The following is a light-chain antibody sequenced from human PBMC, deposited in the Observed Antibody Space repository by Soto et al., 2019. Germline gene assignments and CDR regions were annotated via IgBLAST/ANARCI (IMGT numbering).Light chain of an antibody. V-gene: IGLV1-44*01. J-gene: IGLJ1*01. CDR1: SSNIGTNT. Sequence: SVLTQPHSASGTPGQRVTISCSGSSSNIGTNTVNWYQRPPGSAPKLLMFVNSQRPSGVPDRFSGSKSGTSASLAISGLQSEDEADYYCAAWDDSLNGLVFGAGTKVTVL. CDR2: VNS. CDR3: AAWDDSLNGLV.